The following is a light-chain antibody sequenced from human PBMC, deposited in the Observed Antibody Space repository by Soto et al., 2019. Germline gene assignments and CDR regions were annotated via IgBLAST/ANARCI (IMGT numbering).Light chain of an antibody. Sequence: EIVLTQSPGTLSLSPGERATLSCRASQSVSSSYLAWYQQKPGQAPRLLICGASTRATGIPARFSGSGSGTEFTLIISSLQSEDSAVYYCQQYNSWLWTFGQGTKVDI. CDR1: QSVSSSY. CDR3: QQYNSWLWT. V-gene: IGKV3-15*01. J-gene: IGKJ1*01. CDR2: GAS.